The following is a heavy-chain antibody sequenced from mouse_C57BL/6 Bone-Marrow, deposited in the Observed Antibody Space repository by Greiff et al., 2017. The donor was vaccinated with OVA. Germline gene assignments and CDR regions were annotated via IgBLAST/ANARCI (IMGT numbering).Heavy chain of an antibody. CDR1: GYTFTSYT. V-gene: IGHV1-4*01. CDR3: ARSFYDGYSFAY. Sequence: VQLQQSGAELARPGASVKMSCKASGYTFTSYTMHWVKQRPGQGLEWIGYLNPSSGYTKYNQKFKDKATLTADKSSSTAYMQLSSLTSEDSAVYYCARSFYDGYSFAYWGQGTLVTVSA. CDR2: LNPSSGYT. D-gene: IGHD2-3*01. J-gene: IGHJ3*01.